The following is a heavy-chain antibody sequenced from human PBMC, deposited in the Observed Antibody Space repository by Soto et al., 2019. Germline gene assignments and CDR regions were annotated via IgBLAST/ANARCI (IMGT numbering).Heavy chain of an antibody. CDR1: GLTFDDYA. V-gene: IGHV3-9*01. J-gene: IGHJ6*02. D-gene: IGHD2-21*01. Sequence: PGGSLRLSCAASGLTFDDYAMHWVRQAQGKGLEWVSGISWNSGSIGYADSVKGRFTISRDNAKNSLYLQMNSLRAEDTAVYYCAKDRDSRGMDVWGQGTTVTVSS. CDR3: AKDRDSRGMDV. CDR2: ISWNSGSI.